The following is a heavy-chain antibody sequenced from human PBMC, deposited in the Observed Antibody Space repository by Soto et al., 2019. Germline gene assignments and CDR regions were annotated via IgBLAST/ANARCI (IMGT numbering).Heavy chain of an antibody. Sequence: SETLSLNCTVSGGSISSYYWSWIRQPPGKGLEWIGYIYYSGSTNYNPTLKSRVTISVDTSKNQFSLKLSSVTAADTAVYYCARLGQVYYYYYMDVWGKGTTVTVSS. CDR1: GGSISSYY. CDR3: ARLGQVYYYYYMDV. J-gene: IGHJ6*03. CDR2: IYYSGST. V-gene: IGHV4-59*08.